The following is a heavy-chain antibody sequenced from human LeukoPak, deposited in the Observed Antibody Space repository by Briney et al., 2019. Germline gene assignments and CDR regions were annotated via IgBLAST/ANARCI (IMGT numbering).Heavy chain of an antibody. D-gene: IGHD2-15*01. Sequence: PGGSLRLSCAASGFTVSSNYMSWVRQAPGKGLEWVSVIYSGGSTYYADSVKGRFTISRDNAKNTLYLQMNSLRAEDTAVYYCAREDVVVAATKIYYYYYYMDVWGKGTTVTVSS. CDR2: IYSGGST. J-gene: IGHJ6*03. CDR3: AREDVVVAATKIYYYYYYMDV. CDR1: GFTVSSNY. V-gene: IGHV3-66*01.